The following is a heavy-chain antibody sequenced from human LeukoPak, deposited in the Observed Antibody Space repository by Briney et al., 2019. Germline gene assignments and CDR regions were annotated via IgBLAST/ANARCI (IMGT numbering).Heavy chain of an antibody. D-gene: IGHD2-2*01. CDR2: IYTSGST. CDR1: GGSISSGSYY. Sequence: PSETLSLTCTVSGGSISSGSYYWSWIRQPAGKGLEWIGRIYTSGSTNYNPSLKSRVTISVDTSKNQFSLKLSSVTAADTAVYYCARGRNIVVVPAAYNWFDPWGQGTLVTVSS. J-gene: IGHJ5*02. CDR3: ARGRNIVVVPAAYNWFDP. V-gene: IGHV4-61*02.